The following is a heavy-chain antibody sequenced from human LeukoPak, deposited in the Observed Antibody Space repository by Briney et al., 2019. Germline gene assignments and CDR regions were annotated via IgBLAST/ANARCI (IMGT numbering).Heavy chain of an antibody. CDR3: AREVLGYYYYNWFDP. CDR2: INPSGGST. Sequence: ASVKVSCKASGYTFTSYYMHWVRQAPGQGLEWMGIINPSGGSTSYAQKFQGRVTMTRDTSTSTVYMELSSLRAEDTALYYCAREVLGYYYYNWFDPWGQGTLVTVSS. J-gene: IGHJ5*02. V-gene: IGHV1-46*01. D-gene: IGHD3-22*01. CDR1: GYTFTSYY.